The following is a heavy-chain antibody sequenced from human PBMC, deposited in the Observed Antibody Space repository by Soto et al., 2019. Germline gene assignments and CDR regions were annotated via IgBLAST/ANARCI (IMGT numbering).Heavy chain of an antibody. D-gene: IGHD3-22*01. J-gene: IGHJ5*02. CDR1: GGSISSSNW. CDR3: ARDLSSYDSSGSEINWFDP. CDR2: IYHSGST. V-gene: IGHV4-4*02. Sequence: QVQLQESGPGLVKPSGTLSLTCAVSGGSISSSNWWSWVRQPPGKGLEWIGEIYHSGSTNYNPSLKSRVTISVDKSKNPFSLNLSSVTAADTAVYYCARDLSSYDSSGSEINWFDPWGQGTLVTVSS.